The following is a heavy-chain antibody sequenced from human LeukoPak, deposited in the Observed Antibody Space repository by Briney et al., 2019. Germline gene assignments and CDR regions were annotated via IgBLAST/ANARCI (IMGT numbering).Heavy chain of an antibody. V-gene: IGHV5-10-1*01. CDR1: GYSFTGYW. Sequence: GESLSLSCKGSGYSFTGYWITWVRQMPGKGLEWMGRIDPSDSSTNYSPSFQGHVTISADKSISTAYLQWSSLKASDTAMYYCARTYYDTSGQTEFDPWGQGTLVTVSS. D-gene: IGHD3-22*01. J-gene: IGHJ5*02. CDR2: IDPSDSST. CDR3: ARTYYDTSGQTEFDP.